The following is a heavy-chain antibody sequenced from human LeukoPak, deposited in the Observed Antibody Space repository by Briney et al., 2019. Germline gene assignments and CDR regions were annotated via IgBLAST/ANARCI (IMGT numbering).Heavy chain of an antibody. CDR2: ISSRGSTI. J-gene: IGHJ4*02. Sequence: GWSLRLSCAASGFTFSSYEMNWVRQAPGKGQEGVSYISSRGSTIYYADSVNDRFAISRDNAKNSLYLQMNSLRAEDTAVYYCATLGDKVEYWGQGTLVTVSS. CDR1: GFTFSSYE. CDR3: ATLGDKVEY. D-gene: IGHD3-16*01. V-gene: IGHV3-48*03.